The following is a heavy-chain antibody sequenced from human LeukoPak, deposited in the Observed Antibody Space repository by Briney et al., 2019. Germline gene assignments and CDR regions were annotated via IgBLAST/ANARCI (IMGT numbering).Heavy chain of an antibody. CDR3: ARAMVRGVNVPFFDY. D-gene: IGHD3-10*01. CDR1: GFTFSSYW. J-gene: IGHJ4*02. Sequence: GGSLRLSCAASGFTFSSYWMSWVRQAPGKGPEWVANIKQDGSEKYYVDSVKGRFTISRDNAKSSLYLQMNSLRAEDTAVYYCARAMVRGVNVPFFDYWGQGTLVTVSS. V-gene: IGHV3-7*01. CDR2: IKQDGSEK.